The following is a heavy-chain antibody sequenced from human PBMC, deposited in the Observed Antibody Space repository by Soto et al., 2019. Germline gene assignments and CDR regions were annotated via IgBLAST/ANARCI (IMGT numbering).Heavy chain of an antibody. Sequence: QVQLVQTGAEVKKPGASVKVSCKASGYTLTSYGLSWVRQAPGQALEWMGWINGYTGNTNYAQKFQGRVTMTTDTSTNTAYLDLWTLISDDTAVYYCARSWVTGKGGIDVWGQGTTVTVSS. CDR1: GYTLTSYG. D-gene: IGHD3-16*01. V-gene: IGHV1-18*01. CDR3: ARSWVTGKGGIDV. J-gene: IGHJ6*02. CDR2: INGYTGNT.